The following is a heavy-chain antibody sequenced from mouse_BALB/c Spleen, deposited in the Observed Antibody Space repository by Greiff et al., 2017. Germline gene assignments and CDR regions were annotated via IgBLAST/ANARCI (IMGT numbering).Heavy chain of an antibody. Sequence: EVMLVESGGGLVQPGGSRKPSGAAPGFIFSSFGWHWVRQAPEKGLEWVAYISSGSSTIYYADTVKGRFTISRDNPKNTLFLQMTSLRSEDTAMYYCARSNWAWFAYWGQGTLVTVSA. V-gene: IGHV5-17*02. D-gene: IGHD4-1*02. CDR1: GFIFSSFG. J-gene: IGHJ3*01. CDR2: ISSGSSTI. CDR3: ARSNWAWFAY.